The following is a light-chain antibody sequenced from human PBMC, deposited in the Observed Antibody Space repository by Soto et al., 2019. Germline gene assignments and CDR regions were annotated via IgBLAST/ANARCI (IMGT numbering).Light chain of an antibody. CDR1: GYSIETNS. CDR3: STCDDSQVI. Sequence: QSVLTQPPSASGTPGQRVTISCSGCGYSIETNSVYWYQHLPGTAPKLLIYRDDQRPSGVPDRFSGSKSCTSASLAISGLRSEDEADYYCSTCDDSQVIFGGGTKRTVL. CDR2: RDD. J-gene: IGLJ2*01. V-gene: IGLV1-47*02.